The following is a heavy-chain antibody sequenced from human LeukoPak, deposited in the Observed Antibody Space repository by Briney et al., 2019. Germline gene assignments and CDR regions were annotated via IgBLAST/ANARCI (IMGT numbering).Heavy chain of an antibody. CDR2: INTGGCYI. Sequence: GGSLRLSCTASGFAFRNYNMNWVRQTPGKGLEWMSSINTGGCYIYYAVSLKGRFTISRNNAKNSLYLQMNRLRAEDTGVYFCARERQSRDRNCSGGTCSPPDYWGQGSLVTVSS. J-gene: IGHJ4*02. D-gene: IGHD2-15*01. CDR3: ARERQSRDRNCSGGTCSPPDY. V-gene: IGHV3-21*01. CDR1: GFAFRNYN.